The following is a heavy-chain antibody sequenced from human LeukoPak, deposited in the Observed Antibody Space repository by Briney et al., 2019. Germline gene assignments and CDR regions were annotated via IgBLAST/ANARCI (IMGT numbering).Heavy chain of an antibody. CDR1: GGSISSYF. V-gene: IGHV4-4*07. CDR2: IYGSGST. Sequence: PSETLSLTCTVSGGSISSYFWNWIRQPAGKGLEWIGRIYGSGSTNYNPSLKSRVSMSVDTSKNQISLKLTSLTAADTAVYYCARDRNTNWFDPWGQGTLVTVSS. J-gene: IGHJ5*02. CDR3: ARDRNTNWFDP.